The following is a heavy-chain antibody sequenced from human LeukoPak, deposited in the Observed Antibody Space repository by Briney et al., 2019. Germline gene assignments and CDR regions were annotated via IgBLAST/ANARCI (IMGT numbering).Heavy chain of an antibody. V-gene: IGHV3-21*01. CDR1: GFTFDTYN. J-gene: IGHJ6*03. Sequence: AGGSLRLSCAASGFTFDTYNFNWVRQAPGQGLEWVASIRSYSSYIYYGDSVKGRFTISRDDAKKSLYLQMNSLRAEDTAVYFCARFSEVYYYVDVWGTGTTVTVSS. CDR2: IRSYSSYI. CDR3: ARFSEVYYYVDV. D-gene: IGHD2/OR15-2a*01.